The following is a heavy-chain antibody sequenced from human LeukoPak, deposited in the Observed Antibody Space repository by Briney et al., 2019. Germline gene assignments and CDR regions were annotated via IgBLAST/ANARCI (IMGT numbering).Heavy chain of an antibody. V-gene: IGHV1-18*01. J-gene: IGHJ6*02. D-gene: IGHD3-9*01. Sequence: ASVKVSCKASGYTFTSYGISWVRQAPGQGLEWMGWISAYNGNTNYAQKLQGRVTITRDTSASTAYMELSSLRSEDTAVYYCARDSYFDWLFHTGYYYGMDVWGQGTTVTVSS. CDR1: GYTFTSYG. CDR2: ISAYNGNT. CDR3: ARDSYFDWLFHTGYYYGMDV.